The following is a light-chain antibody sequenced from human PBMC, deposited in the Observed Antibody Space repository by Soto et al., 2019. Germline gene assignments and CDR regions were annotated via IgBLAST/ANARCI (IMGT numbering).Light chain of an antibody. Sequence: DIVMTQSPDSLAVSLGERATINCKSSQSLFYSSNNKDYLAWYQQKPGQPPRLLIYWASTRESGVPERFSGSGSGTDFTLTVSSLQAEDVAVYYCQQYYSIPLTFGGGTKVELK. CDR2: WAS. V-gene: IGKV4-1*01. J-gene: IGKJ4*01. CDR1: QSLFYSSNNKDY. CDR3: QQYYSIPLT.